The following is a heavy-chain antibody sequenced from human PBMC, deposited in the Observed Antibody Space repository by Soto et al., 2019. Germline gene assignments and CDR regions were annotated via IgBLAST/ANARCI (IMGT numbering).Heavy chain of an antibody. CDR3: ARVPFYDSSGTYFLDY. Sequence: QVQLQESGPGLVKPSQTLSLTCTVSGGSLNSRDHYWSWVRQPPGKGLEWIGYIYNSGATYFNPSLKSRITMSVDTSKNQFSLQLNSVTVADTAVYFCARVPFYDSSGTYFLDYWGPGTLVIVSS. CDR1: GGSLNSRDHY. D-gene: IGHD3-22*01. CDR2: IYNSGAT. J-gene: IGHJ4*02. V-gene: IGHV4-30-4*01.